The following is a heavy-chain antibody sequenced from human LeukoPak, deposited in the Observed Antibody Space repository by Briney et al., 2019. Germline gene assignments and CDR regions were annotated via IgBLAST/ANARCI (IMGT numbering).Heavy chain of an antibody. Sequence: GGSLRLSCAASGFTFDDYGMSWVRQAPGKGLEWVSGINWNGGSTGYADSVKGRFTISRDNAKNSLYLQMNSLSAEDTALYYCARVREAITMVRGVILEKYYFDYWGQGTLV. CDR2: INWNGGST. CDR3: ARVREAITMVRGVILEKYYFDY. D-gene: IGHD3-10*01. V-gene: IGHV3-20*04. CDR1: GFTFDDYG. J-gene: IGHJ4*02.